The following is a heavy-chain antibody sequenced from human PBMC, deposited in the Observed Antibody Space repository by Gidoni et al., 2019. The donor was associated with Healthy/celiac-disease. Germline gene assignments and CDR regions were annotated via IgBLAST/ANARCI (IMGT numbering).Heavy chain of an antibody. CDR1: GFTFSSYA. J-gene: IGHJ3*02. CDR2: ISGSGGST. CDR3: AKDGLSIAARGPYAFDI. V-gene: IGHV3-23*01. D-gene: IGHD6-6*01. Sequence: EVQLLESGGGLVQPGGSLRLSCAASGFTFSSYAMSWVRQAPGKGLEWVSAISGSGGSTYYADSVKGRFTISRDNFKNTLYLQMNSLRAEDTAVYYCAKDGLSIAARGPYAFDIWGQGTMVTVSS.